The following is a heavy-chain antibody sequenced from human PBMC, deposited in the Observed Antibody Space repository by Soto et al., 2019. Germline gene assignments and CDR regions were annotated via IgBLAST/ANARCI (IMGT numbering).Heavy chain of an antibody. V-gene: IGHV4-39*01. CDR2: VYYRGRS. CDR3: VSTRTYVLTQAYFDY. Sequence: PXETLSPTCSVSGPSVSNSSFYWGCIRQSPGKGLEWIGSVYYRGRSYSKSSVKSRVTISVDTSKNQFSLNLNSVTASDTAVYYCVSTRTYVLTQAYFDYWGPGALVTVSS. J-gene: IGHJ4*02. D-gene: IGHD2-8*01. CDR1: GPSVSNSSFY.